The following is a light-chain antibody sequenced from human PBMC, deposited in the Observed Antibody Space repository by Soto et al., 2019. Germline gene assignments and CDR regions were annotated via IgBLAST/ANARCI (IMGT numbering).Light chain of an antibody. Sequence: QSVLTQPPSASGTPGQRVTISCSGSSSNVGSNTVSWYQQLPGTAPKVLIYSDDQRPSGVPDRFSGSRSDSSASLAISGLQSGDEADYYCASWEDSLNGWVIGGGTKVTVL. V-gene: IGLV1-44*01. J-gene: IGLJ3*02. CDR2: SDD. CDR3: ASWEDSLNGWV. CDR1: SSNVGSNT.